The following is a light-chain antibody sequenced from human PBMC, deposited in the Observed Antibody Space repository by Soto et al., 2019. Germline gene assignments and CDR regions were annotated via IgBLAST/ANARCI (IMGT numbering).Light chain of an antibody. J-gene: IGKJ1*01. CDR2: GAS. Sequence: EIVMTQSPATLSVSPGERATLSCRASQSVSSNLAWYQQKPGQAPRLLIYGASTRATGIPARFSGSGSGTEFTLTISSLQYEDFAFYYCQQYNNWPGTFGQGTKVEIK. CDR1: QSVSSN. CDR3: QQYNNWPGT. V-gene: IGKV3-15*01.